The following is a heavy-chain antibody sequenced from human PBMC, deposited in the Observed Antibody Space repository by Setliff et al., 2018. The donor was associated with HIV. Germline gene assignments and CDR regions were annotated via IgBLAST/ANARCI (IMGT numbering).Heavy chain of an antibody. CDR1: GGSISSTSYY. Sequence: SETLSLTCIVSGGSISSTSYYWGWIRQPPGKGLEWIGSIYHSGSTYYNPSLKSRLTISVDTSKNQFSLKLSSVTAADTAVYYCATYADRESNRFDPWGQGILVTVSS. J-gene: IGHJ5*02. CDR2: IYHSGST. CDR3: ATYADRESNRFDP. V-gene: IGHV4-39*01. D-gene: IGHD3-10*01.